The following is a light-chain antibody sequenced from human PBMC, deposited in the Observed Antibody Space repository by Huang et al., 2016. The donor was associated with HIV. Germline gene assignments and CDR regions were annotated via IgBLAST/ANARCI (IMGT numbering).Light chain of an antibody. J-gene: IGKJ1*01. CDR2: AAS. V-gene: IGKV1-39*01. CDR3: QQSYSIPWT. CDR1: QSITTY. Sequence: IQMTQSPSSLPAFVGDRVTITCRASQSITTYLNWYQQKIGESPKLLIYAASILQSGVPLRFGGSGSGTKFSLTITNLQSEDFAVYYCQQSYSIPWTFGQGTRVEI.